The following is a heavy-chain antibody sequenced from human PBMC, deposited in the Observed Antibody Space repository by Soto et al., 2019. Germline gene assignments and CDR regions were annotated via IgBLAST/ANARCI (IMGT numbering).Heavy chain of an antibody. D-gene: IGHD1-26*01. CDR1: GFTFSSYS. CDR3: ARGSTPLSEWELLYYFDY. J-gene: IGHJ4*02. Sequence: GGSLRLSCAASGFTFSSYSMNWVRQAPGKGLEWVSYISSSSSTIYYADSVKGRFTISRDNAKNSLYLQMNSLRDEDTAVYYCARGSTPLSEWELLYYFDYWGQGTLVTVSS. V-gene: IGHV3-48*02. CDR2: ISSSSSTI.